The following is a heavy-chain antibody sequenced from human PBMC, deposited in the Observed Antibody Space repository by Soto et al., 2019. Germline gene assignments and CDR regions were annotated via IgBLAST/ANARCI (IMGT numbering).Heavy chain of an antibody. CDR3: ARVTLDFDWLNYFDY. CDR1: GFTFSSYA. J-gene: IGHJ4*02. CDR2: ISDSGGIT. V-gene: IGHV3-23*01. D-gene: IGHD3-9*01. Sequence: GGSLRLSCAASGFTFSSYAMSWVRQAPGKGPEWVSVISDSGGITYYADSVKGRFTISRENSKNTLYPQMNSLRAEDTAVYYCARVTLDFDWLNYFDYCGPGTLLTVYS.